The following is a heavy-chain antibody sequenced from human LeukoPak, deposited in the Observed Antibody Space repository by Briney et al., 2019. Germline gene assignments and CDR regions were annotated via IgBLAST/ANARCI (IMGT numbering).Heavy chain of an antibody. CDR1: GFSFSSYW. CDR2: IKEDGSEK. J-gene: IGHJ4*02. CDR3: AQGQQRFDY. D-gene: IGHD6-13*01. V-gene: IGHV3-7*02. Sequence: GGSLRLSCAASGFSFSSYWMTWVRQAPGKGLEWVANIKEDGSEKYYVDSVKGRFSTSRDNAKNSLFLHMNSLRAEDTAVYYCAQGQQRFDYWGQGTLVTVSS.